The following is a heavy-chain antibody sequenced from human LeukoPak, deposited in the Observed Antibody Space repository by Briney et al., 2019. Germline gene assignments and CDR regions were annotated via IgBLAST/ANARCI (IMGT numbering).Heavy chain of an antibody. J-gene: IGHJ4*02. CDR2: IWYDGSNE. CDR1: GFTFRNYG. CDR3: ARDRSSTYCDS. D-gene: IGHD2-2*01. Sequence: WGSLRLSCAASGFTFRNYGMHWVRQAPGKGLEWVAVIWYDGSNEYYADSVKGRFTISRDNSKNTLYLQMNSLRDEDTAIYYCARDRSSTYCDSWGQGTVVTVSS. V-gene: IGHV3-33*01.